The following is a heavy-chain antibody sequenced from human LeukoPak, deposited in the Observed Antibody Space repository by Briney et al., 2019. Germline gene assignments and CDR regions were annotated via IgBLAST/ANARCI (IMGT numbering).Heavy chain of an antibody. CDR1: GDSISSYF. Sequence: SETLSLTCTVSGDSISSYFWSSIRQPPGKGLEWLGYISSSGSAYYNPSLTSRVTISVDTSKNQVSLKLSSVTAADTAVYYCARRDSSWAYFDSWDQGTVVTVSS. D-gene: IGHD6-13*01. V-gene: IGHV4-4*09. CDR3: ARRDSSWAYFDS. J-gene: IGHJ4*02. CDR2: ISSSGSA.